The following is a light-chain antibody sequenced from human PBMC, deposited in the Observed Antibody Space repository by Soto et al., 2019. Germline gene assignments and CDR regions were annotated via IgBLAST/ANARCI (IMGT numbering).Light chain of an antibody. CDR2: GAS. J-gene: IGKJ1*01. CDR1: KRVSNF. CDR3: KQYNNWPPWT. V-gene: IGKV3-15*01. Sequence: VVLTQSPVTMSLSXGERGTLVCRSRKRVSNFLPRYQQKPGKASRFLXXGASTRATGIQARLIGSGSGKEFTLNISSLQSEEFAVYYCKQYNNWPPWTFGQGTKVDIK.